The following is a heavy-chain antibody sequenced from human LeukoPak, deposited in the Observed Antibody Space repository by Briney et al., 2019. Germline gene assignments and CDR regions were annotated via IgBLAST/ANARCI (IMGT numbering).Heavy chain of an antibody. V-gene: IGHV3-23*01. J-gene: IGHJ4*02. Sequence: GSLRLSCAASGFTFSSYAMSWVRQAPGKGLEWVSGISGSGDRICYADSVKGRFTISRDNSKNTLYLQMNSLRADDTAVYYCAKDRAYSGYDFPLDYWGQGTQVTVSP. CDR2: ISGSGDRI. CDR1: GFTFSSYA. D-gene: IGHD5-12*01. CDR3: AKDRAYSGYDFPLDY.